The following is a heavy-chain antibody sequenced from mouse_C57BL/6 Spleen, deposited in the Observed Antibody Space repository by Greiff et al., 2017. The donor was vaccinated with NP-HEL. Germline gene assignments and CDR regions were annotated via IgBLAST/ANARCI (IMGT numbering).Heavy chain of an antibody. CDR1: GYTFTSYG. Sequence: VQLQQSGAELARPGASVKLSCKASGYTFTSYGISWVKQRPGQGLEWIGEIYPRSGNKYYKEKFKGKATLTADKSSSTAYMELRSLTSEDAAVYFCARSVYDYAFAYWGKGTLVTVSA. V-gene: IGHV1-81*01. D-gene: IGHD2-4*01. J-gene: IGHJ3*01. CDR2: IYPRSGNK. CDR3: ARSVYDYAFAY.